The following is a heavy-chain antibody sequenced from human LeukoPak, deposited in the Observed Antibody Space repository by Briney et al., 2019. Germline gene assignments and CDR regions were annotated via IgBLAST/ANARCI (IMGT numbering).Heavy chain of an antibody. D-gene: IGHD6-19*01. CDR1: GFTFSSYW. V-gene: IGHV3-7*01. CDR3: ARVKSSGWAPIDY. CDR2: IKQDGSGK. J-gene: IGHJ4*02. Sequence: GGSLRLSCAASGFTFSSYWMSWVSQAPGKGLEWVANIKQDGSGKYYVDSVKGRFTISRDNAKNSLYLQMNSLRAEDTAVYYCARVKSSGWAPIDYWGQGTLVTVSS.